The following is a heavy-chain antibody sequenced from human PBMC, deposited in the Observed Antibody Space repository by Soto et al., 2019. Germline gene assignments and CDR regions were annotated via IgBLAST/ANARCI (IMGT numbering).Heavy chain of an antibody. J-gene: IGHJ4*02. CDR1: GGSFSGYY. CDR3: ARDKITGLFDY. CDR2: MNHSGST. Sequence: QVQLQQWGAGLLKPSETLSLTCAVYGGSFSGYYWTWIRQPPGTGLEWIGEMNHSGSTNYNPSLKSRVTISGDTSKNQFSLKLTSVTAADTAVYYCARDKITGLFDYWGQGTLVTVSS. D-gene: IGHD2-8*02. V-gene: IGHV4-34*01.